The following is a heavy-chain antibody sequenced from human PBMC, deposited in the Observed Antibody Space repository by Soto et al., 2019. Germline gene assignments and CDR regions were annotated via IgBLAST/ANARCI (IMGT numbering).Heavy chain of an antibody. J-gene: IGHJ3*02. CDR1: GFTFSKYA. D-gene: IGHD2-8*02. CDR2: IIDRGFTT. Sequence: EVQLLESGGGLVQPGGSLRLSCAASGFTFSKYAMSWVRQAPGKGLDWVSGIIDRGFTTYSADSVKGRSTISRDNSKNTMYLPMNSLRGEDTAVFYSAKGKGTGVTRVGAFDIWGQGTVVTVS. CDR3: AKGKGTGVTRVGAFDI. V-gene: IGHV3-23*01.